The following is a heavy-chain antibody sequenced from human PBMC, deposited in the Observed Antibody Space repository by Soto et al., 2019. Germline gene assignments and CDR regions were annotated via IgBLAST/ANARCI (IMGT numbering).Heavy chain of an antibody. V-gene: IGHV3-48*01. J-gene: IGHJ6*02. CDR2: ISSGSSTI. CDR1: GFTFSSYN. Sequence: EVQLVESGGGLVQPGGSLRLSCAASGFTFSSYNMNWVRQAPGKGLEWVSYISSGSSTIYYADSVKGRFTISRDNAKNSLYLQMNSPRAEDTAVYYCARSVIYYYGMDVWGQGTTVTVSS. CDR3: ARSVIYYYGMDV.